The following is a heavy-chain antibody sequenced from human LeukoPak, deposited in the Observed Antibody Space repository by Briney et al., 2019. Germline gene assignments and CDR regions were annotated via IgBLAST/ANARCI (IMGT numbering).Heavy chain of an antibody. CDR1: GGTFSSYA. CDR2: IIPIFGIA. CDR3: ARSRTPTTVDY. J-gene: IGHJ4*02. V-gene: IGHV1-69*04. D-gene: IGHD1-1*01. Sequence: SVKVSCKASGGTFSSYAISWVRQAPGQGLEWMGRIIPIFGIANYAQKYQGRVTITADKSTSTAYMELSSLRSEDTAVYYCARSRTPTTVDYWGQGTLVTVSS.